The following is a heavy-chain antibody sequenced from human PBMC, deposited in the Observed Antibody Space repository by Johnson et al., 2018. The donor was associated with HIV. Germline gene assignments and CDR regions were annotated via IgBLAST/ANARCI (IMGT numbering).Heavy chain of an antibody. CDR3: ATSQLALPPGVFDI. Sequence: QVQLVESGGGVVQPGRSLRLSCAASGFTFSSYALHWVRQAPGKGLEWVAVISYDGRNKYYTDSVKGRFTISRDNSKNTLYLQMNSLRAEDTAVYYCATSQLALPPGVFDIWGQGTMVTVS. J-gene: IGHJ3*02. D-gene: IGHD6-6*01. CDR2: ISYDGRNK. CDR1: GFTFSSYA. V-gene: IGHV3-30*04.